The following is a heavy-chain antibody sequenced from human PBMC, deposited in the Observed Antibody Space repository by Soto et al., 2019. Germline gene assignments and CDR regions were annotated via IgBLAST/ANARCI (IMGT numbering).Heavy chain of an antibody. D-gene: IGHD3-3*01. V-gene: IGHV5-51*01. Sequence: GESLTISCKGSGYNFAGYWIAWVRQMPGKGLELMGIIYPSDSDTRYRPSFQGQVTISADKSISSAYLQWSSLRASDTAMYYCARGGVSTRTFDYWGQGTPVTVSS. J-gene: IGHJ4*02. CDR2: IYPSDSDT. CDR3: ARGGVSTRTFDY. CDR1: GYNFAGYW.